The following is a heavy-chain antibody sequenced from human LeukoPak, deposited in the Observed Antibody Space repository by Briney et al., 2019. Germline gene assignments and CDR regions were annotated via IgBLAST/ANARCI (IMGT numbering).Heavy chain of an antibody. V-gene: IGHV4-4*07. CDR3: ARASYSYDINGWVPFDY. Sequence: PSETLSPTCTVSGGSISSYYWSWIRQPAGKGLEWIGRIYTSGSTNYNPSLKSRVTISGDTSKNQFSLRLSSVTAADTAVYYCARASYSYDINGWVPFDYWGQGTLVTVSS. D-gene: IGHD3-22*01. CDR1: GGSISSYY. CDR2: IYTSGST. J-gene: IGHJ4*02.